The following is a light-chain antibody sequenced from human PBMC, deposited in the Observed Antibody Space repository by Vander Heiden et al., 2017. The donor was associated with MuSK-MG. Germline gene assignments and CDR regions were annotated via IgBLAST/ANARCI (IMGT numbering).Light chain of an antibody. CDR3: SSYAARNSVL. CDR1: NSDVGGYNY. Sequence: QSALTQPPSASGSPGQSVTISCTGTNSDVGGYNYVSWYQQHPGKAPTLMIYEVSKRPSGVPARFSGSKSGNTVSLTVSGLQAEDEADYYCSSYAARNSVLFGGGTKLTVL. J-gene: IGLJ2*01. V-gene: IGLV2-8*01. CDR2: EVS.